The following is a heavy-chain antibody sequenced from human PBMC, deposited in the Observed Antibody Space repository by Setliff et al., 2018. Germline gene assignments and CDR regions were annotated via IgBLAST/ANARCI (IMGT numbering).Heavy chain of an antibody. Sequence: GSLRLSCAASGFTFRTYGIYWVRQAPGKGLDWVASVRFDGSYKVYADSVKGRFTISRDISTNTLFLEIDSLRSEDTGLYYCAREGSIGWSQYFHHWGQGTPVTVSS. J-gene: IGHJ1*01. CDR3: AREGSIGWSQYFHH. CDR2: VRFDGSYK. CDR1: GFTFRTYG. D-gene: IGHD6-19*01. V-gene: IGHV3-30*02.